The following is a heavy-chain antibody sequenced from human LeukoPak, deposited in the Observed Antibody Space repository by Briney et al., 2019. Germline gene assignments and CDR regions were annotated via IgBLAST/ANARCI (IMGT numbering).Heavy chain of an antibody. CDR3: ARENEQGLRYFDWVHNWFDP. D-gene: IGHD3-9*01. CDR2: IIPIFGAA. CDR1: GGTFSSHA. V-gene: IGHV1-69*13. J-gene: IGHJ5*02. Sequence: GASVKVSFKTSGGTFSSHAISWVRQAPGQGLEWMGGIIPIFGAANYAQSFQGRIMMTADESANTVYMELSSLRSDDTAVYYCARENEQGLRYFDWVHNWFDPWGQGTLVTVSS.